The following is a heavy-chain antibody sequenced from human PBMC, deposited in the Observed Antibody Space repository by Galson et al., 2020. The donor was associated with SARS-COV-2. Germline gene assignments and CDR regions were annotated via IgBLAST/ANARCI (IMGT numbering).Heavy chain of an antibody. CDR2: ISSSGNKT. CDR1: GFTFNSYA. Sequence: GESLKISCAASGFTFNSYAMSWVRQAPGKGLEWVSAISSSGNKTYYPDSVKGRFTISRDNSKNTLYLQMNSLRAEDTAVYYCAKGPYCSSTSCYSVGAFDIWGQGTIVTVSS. CDR3: AKGPYCSSTSCYSVGAFDI. V-gene: IGHV3-23*01. J-gene: IGHJ3*02. D-gene: IGHD2-2*01.